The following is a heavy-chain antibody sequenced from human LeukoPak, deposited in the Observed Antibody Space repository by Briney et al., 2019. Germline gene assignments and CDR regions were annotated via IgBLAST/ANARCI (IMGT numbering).Heavy chain of an antibody. V-gene: IGHV1-18*01. CDR2: IGAYNGNT. CDR3: ARVSGMATIFVAFDI. CDR1: GYTFTSYG. Sequence: ASVKVSCKASGYTFTSYGISWVRQAPGQGLEWMGWIGAYNGNTNCAQKLQGRVTMTTDTSTSTAYMELRSLRSDDTAVYYCARVSGMATIFVAFDIWGQGTMVTVSS. D-gene: IGHD5-24*01. J-gene: IGHJ3*02.